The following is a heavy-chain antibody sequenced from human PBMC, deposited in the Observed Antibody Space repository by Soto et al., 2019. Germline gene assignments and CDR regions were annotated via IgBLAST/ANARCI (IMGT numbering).Heavy chain of an antibody. Sequence: SETLSLTCTVSGGSMSSHYWTWLRQPPGKGLEWIGYISYSGSTYYNPSLRSRVAISVDTSQNLFSLTLTSVTAADTAVYYCAIPDAGDFHYWGQGALVTVSS. V-gene: IGHV4-59*11. CDR3: AIPDAGDFHY. J-gene: IGHJ4*02. D-gene: IGHD2-8*01. CDR2: ISYSGST. CDR1: GGSMSSHY.